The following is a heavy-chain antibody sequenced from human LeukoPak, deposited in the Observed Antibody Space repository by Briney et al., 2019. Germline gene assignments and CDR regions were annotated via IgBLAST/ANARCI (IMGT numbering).Heavy chain of an antibody. V-gene: IGHV3-48*01. Sequence: GGSLRLSCAASKFIFSDYSMNWVRQAPGRGLEWVSYISSSSGTIYYADSVKGRFTISRDNSKSALYLQMNSLRAEDTAIYYCAKTSGGNYWGQGTLVIVSS. CDR1: KFIFSDYS. CDR3: AKTSGGNY. J-gene: IGHJ4*02. CDR2: ISSSSGTI. D-gene: IGHD4-23*01.